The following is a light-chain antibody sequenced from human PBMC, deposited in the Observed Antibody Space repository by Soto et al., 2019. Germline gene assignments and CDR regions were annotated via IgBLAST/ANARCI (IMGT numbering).Light chain of an antibody. CDR1: QSVSSDY. J-gene: IGKJ4*01. V-gene: IGKV3-20*01. Sequence: ESVLTQSPGTLSVSPGERATLSCRASQSVSSDYLTWYQQKPGQAPRLLIYDASSRATGIPDRFSGGGSGTDFTLTISRLEPEDFAVYYCQQFSSYPLTFGGGTKV. CDR2: DAS. CDR3: QQFSSYPLT.